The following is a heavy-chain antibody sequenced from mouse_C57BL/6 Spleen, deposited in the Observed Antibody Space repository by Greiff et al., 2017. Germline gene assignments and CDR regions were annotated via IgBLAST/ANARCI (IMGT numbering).Heavy chain of an antibody. CDR2: ISDGGSYT. D-gene: IGHD2-3*01. V-gene: IGHV5-4*01. J-gene: IGHJ2*01. CDR3: ARESGYYPYYFDY. Sequence: EVQRVESGGGLVKPGGSLKLSCAASGFTFSSYAMSWVRQTPEKRLEWVATISDGGSYTYYPDNVKGRFTISRDNAKNNLYLQMSHLKSEDTAMYYCARESGYYPYYFDYWGQGTTLTVSS. CDR1: GFTFSSYA.